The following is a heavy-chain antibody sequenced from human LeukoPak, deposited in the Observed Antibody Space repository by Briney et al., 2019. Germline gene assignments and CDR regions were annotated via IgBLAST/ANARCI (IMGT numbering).Heavy chain of an antibody. CDR1: GFRFSTYA. V-gene: IGHV3-64D*08. J-gene: IGHJ4*02. D-gene: IGHD3-10*01. CDR3: VKGQYYYGSGSYHDY. CDR2: IGTTGGST. Sequence: SGGSLRLSCSTSGFRFSTYAMYWVRQAPGKGLEYVSGIGTTGGSTDYADSVKGRFTISRDNSKNTLYLQMSTLRAEDTAVYYCVKGQYYYGSGSYHDYWGQGTLVTVSS.